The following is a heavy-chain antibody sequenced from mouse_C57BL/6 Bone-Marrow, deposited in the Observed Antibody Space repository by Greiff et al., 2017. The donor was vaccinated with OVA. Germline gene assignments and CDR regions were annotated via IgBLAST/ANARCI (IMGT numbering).Heavy chain of an antibody. J-gene: IGHJ3*01. CDR1: GYTFTSYW. D-gene: IGHD2-1*01. CDR2: IDPSDSYT. CDR3: ASAGNYFAWFAY. V-gene: IGHV1-59*01. Sequence: VQLQQPGAELVRPGPSVKLSCKASGYTFTSYWMHWVKQRPGQGLEWIGVIDPSDSYTNYNQKFKGKATLTVDTSSSTAYMQLSSLTSEDSAVYYCASAGNYFAWFAYWGQGTLVTVSA.